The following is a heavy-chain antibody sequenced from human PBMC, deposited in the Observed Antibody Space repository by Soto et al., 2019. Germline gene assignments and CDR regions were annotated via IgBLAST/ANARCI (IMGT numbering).Heavy chain of an antibody. V-gene: IGHV3-23*01. D-gene: IGHD4-4*01. CDR1: GFTFSSYV. J-gene: IGHJ4*02. Sequence: PGGSLRLSCAASGFTFSSYVMSWVRQAPGKGLEWVSAISGSGGSTYYADSVKGRFTISRDNSKNTLYLQMNSLRAEDTAVYYCAKPGELTTVTTYFDYWGQGTLVTVSS. CDR2: ISGSGGST. CDR3: AKPGELTTVTTYFDY.